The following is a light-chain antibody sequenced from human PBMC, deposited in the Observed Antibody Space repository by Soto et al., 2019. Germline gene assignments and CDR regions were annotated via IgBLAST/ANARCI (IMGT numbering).Light chain of an antibody. CDR1: NSDVGGYNY. Sequence: QSALTQPASVSGSPGQAITISCTGTNSDVGGYNYVSWYQQHPGKAPKLLIYEVTNRPSGVSDRFSGSKSGSTASLTISGLQADDEADYYCTSWTTNNIPDVFGPGTKVTVL. CDR2: EVT. J-gene: IGLJ1*01. V-gene: IGLV2-14*03. CDR3: TSWTTNNIPDV.